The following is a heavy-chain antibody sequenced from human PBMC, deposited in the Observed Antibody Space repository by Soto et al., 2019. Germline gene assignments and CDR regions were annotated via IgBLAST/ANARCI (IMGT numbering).Heavy chain of an antibody. CDR3: ARADMFVGDYVGFDP. Sequence: SETLSLTCTVSGGSISSGDYYWSWIRQPPGKGLEWIGYIYYSGSTYYNPSLKSRVTISVDTSKNQFSLKLSSVTAADTAVYYCARADMFVGDYVGFDPGGQGTLVTVS. CDR2: IYYSGST. D-gene: IGHD4-17*01. CDR1: GGSISSGDYY. V-gene: IGHV4-30-4*01. J-gene: IGHJ5*02.